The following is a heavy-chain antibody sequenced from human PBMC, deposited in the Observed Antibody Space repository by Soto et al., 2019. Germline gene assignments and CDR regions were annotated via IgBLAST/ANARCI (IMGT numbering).Heavy chain of an antibody. V-gene: IGHV3-30-3*01. D-gene: IGHD3-3*01. CDR2: ISYDGSNK. Sequence: GGSLRLSCAASGFTFSSYAMHWVRQASGKGLEWVAVISYDGSNKYYADSVKGRFTISRDNSKNTLYLQMNSLRAEDTAVYYCARGGRIPLFLYGMDVWGQGTTVTIS. CDR1: GFTFSSYA. CDR3: ARGGRIPLFLYGMDV. J-gene: IGHJ6*02.